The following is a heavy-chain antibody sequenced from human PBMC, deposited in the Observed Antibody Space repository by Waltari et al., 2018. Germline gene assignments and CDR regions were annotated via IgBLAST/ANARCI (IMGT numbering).Heavy chain of an antibody. CDR2: IYYSGST. D-gene: IGHD2-21*01. CDR3: ARSVVVIAMSYYYYYIDV. Sequence: QVQLQESGPGLVKPSETLSLTCTVSGGSISSYYWSWIRQPPGKGLEWIGYIYYSGSTNYNPSLKSRVTISVDTSKNQVSLKLSSVPAADTAVYYCARSVVVIAMSYYYYYIDVWGRGTTVTVSS. V-gene: IGHV4-59*01. CDR1: GGSISSYY. J-gene: IGHJ6*03.